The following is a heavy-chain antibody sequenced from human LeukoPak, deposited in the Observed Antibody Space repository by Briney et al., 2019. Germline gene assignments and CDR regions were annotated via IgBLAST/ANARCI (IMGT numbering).Heavy chain of an antibody. Sequence: GGSLRLSGAASGFSFNMFPMHWVRQAPGKGLECVAVISYDGNNKYYADSVNGRFTISRDNSKNTLFLQMNSLRTEDTAIYHCARGGNWGFFDYWGQGTLVTVSS. V-gene: IGHV3-30*04. CDR2: ISYDGNNK. CDR3: ARGGNWGFFDY. D-gene: IGHD7-27*01. J-gene: IGHJ4*02. CDR1: GFSFNMFP.